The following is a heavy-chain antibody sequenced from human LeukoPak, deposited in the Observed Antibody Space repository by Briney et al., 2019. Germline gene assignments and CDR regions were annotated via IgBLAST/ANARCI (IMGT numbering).Heavy chain of an antibody. J-gene: IGHJ6*03. Sequence: PSETLSLTCTVSGGSISSSSYYWGWIRQPPGKGLEWIGSIYYSGSTYYNPSLKSRVTISVDTSKNQFSLKLSSVTAADTAVYYCARGLAYCSSTSCYLRRYYYYYYMDVWGKGTTVTVSS. V-gene: IGHV4-39*07. CDR1: GGSISSSSYY. CDR3: ARGLAYCSSTSCYLRRYYYYYYMDV. D-gene: IGHD2-2*01. CDR2: IYYSGST.